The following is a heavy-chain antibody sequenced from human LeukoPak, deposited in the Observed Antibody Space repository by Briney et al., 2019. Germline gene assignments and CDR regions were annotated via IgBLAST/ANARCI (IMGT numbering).Heavy chain of an antibody. D-gene: IGHD2/OR15-2a*01. CDR1: GLTISSHW. CDR3: ARGLSRAMDV. Sequence: SGGSLRLSCAASGLTISSHWMHWVRQVPGKGLVWVSRINSDGSSTNYADSVKGRLTISRDNAKNTLYLQMNSLRAEDTALYYCARGLSRAMDVWGQGTTVTVSS. J-gene: IGHJ6*02. V-gene: IGHV3-74*01. CDR2: INSDGSST.